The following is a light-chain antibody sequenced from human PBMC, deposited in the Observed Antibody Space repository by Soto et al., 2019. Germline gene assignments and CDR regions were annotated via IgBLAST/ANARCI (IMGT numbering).Light chain of an antibody. CDR1: QYIRHD. V-gene: IGKV1-6*01. J-gene: IGKJ2*01. CDR2: AAS. CDR3: LQDYSYPLT. Sequence: AIQVTHSPSSLSASVGDRVTITCRASQYIRHDLGWYQQKPGKAPKLLIFAASSLQSGVPSRFSGSGSGTDFTLTISSLQPEDFATYYCLQDYSYPLTFGHGTKVEI.